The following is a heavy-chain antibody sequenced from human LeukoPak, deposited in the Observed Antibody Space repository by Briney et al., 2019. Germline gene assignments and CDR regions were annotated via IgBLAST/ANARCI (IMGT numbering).Heavy chain of an antibody. CDR2: IYFSGST. CDR1: GGSISDSDYY. CDR3: ARDPGRGSSWYAEDYGMDV. D-gene: IGHD6-13*01. V-gene: IGHV4-39*07. Sequence: PSETLSLTCTVSGGSISDSDYYWAWIRQSPATGLEWIGSIYFSGSTYYNPSLKSRVTISVDTSKNQFSLKLSSVTAADTAVYYCARDPGRGSSWYAEDYGMDVWGQGTTVTVSS. J-gene: IGHJ6*02.